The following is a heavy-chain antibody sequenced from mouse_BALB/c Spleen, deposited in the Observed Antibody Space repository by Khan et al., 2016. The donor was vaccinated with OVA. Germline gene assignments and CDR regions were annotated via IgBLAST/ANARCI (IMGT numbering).Heavy chain of an antibody. D-gene: IGHD1-1*01. Sequence: EVELVESGGDLVNPGGSLKLTCAASGFTFSTYGMSWVRQTPDKRLEWVATISTGGSYTYYPDSVKGRFTISRDNAKNTLYLQMSSLKSEDTAMFYCTRLAYYYDREGFAYWGQGTLVTVSA. CDR3: TRLAYYYDREGFAY. CDR1: GFTFSTYG. J-gene: IGHJ3*01. CDR2: ISTGGSYT. V-gene: IGHV5-6*01.